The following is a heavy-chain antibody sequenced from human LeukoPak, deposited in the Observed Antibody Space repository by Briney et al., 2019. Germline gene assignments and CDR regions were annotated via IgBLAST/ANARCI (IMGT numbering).Heavy chain of an antibody. CDR1: GYSISSGYY. J-gene: IGHJ4*02. Sequence: PSETLSLTCTVSGYSISSGYYWGWIRQPPGKGLEWIGSIYHSGSTYYNPSLKSRVTISVDTSKNQFSLKLSSVTAADTAVYYWAEDPSYYDFWSGYYEDYWGQGTLVTVSS. D-gene: IGHD3-3*01. CDR2: IYHSGST. V-gene: IGHV4-38-2*02. CDR3: AEDPSYYDFWSGYYEDY.